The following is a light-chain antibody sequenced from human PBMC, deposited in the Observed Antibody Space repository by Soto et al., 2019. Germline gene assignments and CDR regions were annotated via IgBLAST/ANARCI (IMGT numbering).Light chain of an antibody. J-gene: IGKJ1*01. CDR3: QQYGSWT. CDR1: HSISSNY. CDR2: GAS. Sequence: TQSPSTLSASVGDRVTITCRASHSISSNYLAWYQQKPGQAPRLLIYGASSRATGIPDRFSGSGSGTDFTLTISRLEPEDSAIYYCQQYGSWTFGQGTKVEIK. V-gene: IGKV3-20*01.